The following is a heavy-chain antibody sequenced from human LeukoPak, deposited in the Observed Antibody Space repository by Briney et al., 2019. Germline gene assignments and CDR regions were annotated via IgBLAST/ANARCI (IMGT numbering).Heavy chain of an antibody. V-gene: IGHV4-39*01. CDR1: GGSISSSSYY. D-gene: IGHD6-19*01. CDR2: IYYSGST. J-gene: IGHJ1*01. CDR3: ARHFSSGWYVYFQH. Sequence: PSETLSLTCTVSGGSISSSSYYWGWIRQPPGKGLEWIGSIYYSGSTYYNPSLKSRVTISVDTSKNQFSLKLSSVTAADTAVYYCARHFSSGWYVYFQHWGQGTLVTVSS.